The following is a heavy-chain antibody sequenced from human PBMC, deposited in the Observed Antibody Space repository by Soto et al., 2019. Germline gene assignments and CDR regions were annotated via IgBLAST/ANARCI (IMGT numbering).Heavy chain of an antibody. Sequence: LSSEASGFTFGDYHMSWIRKAPGKGLEWVSYIVNKDTYTNYADSVKGRFTISRDNAKNSLYLEMNSLRAEDTAIYYCARLRASSWYMGGYLDYWGLGTLVTVSS. CDR2: IVNKDTYT. V-gene: IGHV3-11*06. J-gene: IGHJ4*02. D-gene: IGHD6-13*01. CDR1: GFTFGDYH. CDR3: ARLRASSWYMGGYLDY.